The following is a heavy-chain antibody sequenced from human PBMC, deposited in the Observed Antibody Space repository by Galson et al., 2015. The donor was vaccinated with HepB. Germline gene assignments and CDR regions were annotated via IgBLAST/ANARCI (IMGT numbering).Heavy chain of an antibody. J-gene: IGHJ6*03. CDR2: INHSGST. CDR1: GGSFSGYY. CDR3: ARVRYCSSTSCYRVDYYYYYMDV. D-gene: IGHD2-2*01. Sequence: SETLSLTCAVYGGSFSGYYWSWIRQPPGKGLEWIGEINHSGSTNYNPSLKSRVTILVDTSKNQFSLKLSSVTAADTAVYYCARVRYCSSTSCYRVDYYYYYMDVWGKGTTVTVSS. V-gene: IGHV4-34*01.